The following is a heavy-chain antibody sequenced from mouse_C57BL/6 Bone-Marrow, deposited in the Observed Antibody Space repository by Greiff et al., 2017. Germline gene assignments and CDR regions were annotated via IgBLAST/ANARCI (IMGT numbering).Heavy chain of an antibody. D-gene: IGHD1-2*01. CDR3: ANGHYYDMDY. CDR2: INPSTGGT. V-gene: IGHV1-42*01. J-gene: IGHJ4*01. CDR1: GYSFTGYY. Sequence: EVQLQQSGPELVKPGASVKISCKASGYSFTGYYMNWVKQSPEKSLEWIGEINPSTGGTTYNQKFKAKATLTVDKSSSTAYMQLKSLTSEDSAVYYCANGHYYDMDYWGQGTSVTVSS.